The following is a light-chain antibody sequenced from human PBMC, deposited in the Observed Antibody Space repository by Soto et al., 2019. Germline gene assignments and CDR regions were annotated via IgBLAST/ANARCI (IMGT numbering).Light chain of an antibody. CDR3: GAWDSSLSVVL. J-gene: IGLJ2*01. Sequence: QSVLTQPPSVSAAPGEKVTISCSGSSSNIGSNYVSWYQQFPRTAPKLLIYDDNKRPSGIPDRFSGSNAGTSATLGITGLQTGDEADYYCGAWDSSLSVVLFGGGTKLTVL. CDR2: DDN. CDR1: SSNIGSNY. V-gene: IGLV1-51*01.